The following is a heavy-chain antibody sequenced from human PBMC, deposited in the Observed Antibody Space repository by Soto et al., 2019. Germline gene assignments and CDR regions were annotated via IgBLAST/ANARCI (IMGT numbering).Heavy chain of an antibody. V-gene: IGHV1-46*01. CDR2: INPSGGST. J-gene: IGHJ4*02. CDR3: ARALHSLRYRFLEWLFD. Sequence: GASVKVSCKASGYTFTSYYMHWVRQAPGQGLEWMGIINPSGGSTSYAQKFQGRVTMTRDTSTSTVYMELSSLRSEDTAVYYCARALHSLRYRFLEWLFDWGQGTLVTVSS. CDR1: GYTFTSYY. D-gene: IGHD3-3*01.